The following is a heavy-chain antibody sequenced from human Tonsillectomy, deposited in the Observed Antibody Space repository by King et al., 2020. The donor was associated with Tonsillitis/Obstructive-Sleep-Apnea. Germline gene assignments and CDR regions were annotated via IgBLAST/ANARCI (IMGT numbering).Heavy chain of an antibody. D-gene: IGHD6-6*01. V-gene: IGHV3-7*01. J-gene: IGHJ6*03. CDR3: ASGQSSSLGGYSYYYMDV. Sequence: VQLVESGGGLVQPGGSLRLSCAASRFTFSSYWMSWVRQAPGKGLEWVANINQDGSEKYYVDSMKGRFTISRDNAKNSLYLQMNSLRVDDTAVYYWASGQSSSLGGYSYYYMDVWGKGTTVTVSS. CDR1: RFTFSSYW. CDR2: INQDGSEK.